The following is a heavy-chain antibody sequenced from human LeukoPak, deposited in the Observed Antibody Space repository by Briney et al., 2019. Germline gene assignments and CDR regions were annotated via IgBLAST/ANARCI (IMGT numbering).Heavy chain of an antibody. CDR3: AKVKSGCGGDCYFSCFDY. CDR1: RFTFSSYA. CDR2: ISGSGGST. V-gene: IGHV3-23*01. Sequence: GGSLRLSCAASRFTFSSYAMSWVRQAPGKGLEWVSAISGSGGSTYNADSVKGRFTISRDNSKNTLYLQMNSLRAEDTAVYYCAKVKSGCGGDCYFSCFDYWGQGTLVTVSS. J-gene: IGHJ4*02. D-gene: IGHD2-21*02.